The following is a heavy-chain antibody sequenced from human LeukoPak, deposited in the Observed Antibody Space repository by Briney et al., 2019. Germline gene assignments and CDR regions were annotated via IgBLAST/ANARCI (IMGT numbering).Heavy chain of an antibody. D-gene: IGHD3-22*01. CDR2: IHPGRGDT. V-gene: IGHV1-2*02. CDR1: GYTFTDHY. Sequence: GASVKVSCKALGYTFTDHYFHWLRQAPGQGLEWMGWIHPGRGDTNYAQKFQGRVSLTRDTSISTAYMELSRLRSDDTAVYYCAREYYFDNSGYYGVGDYWGQGTLVTVSS. CDR3: AREYYFDNSGYYGVGDY. J-gene: IGHJ4*02.